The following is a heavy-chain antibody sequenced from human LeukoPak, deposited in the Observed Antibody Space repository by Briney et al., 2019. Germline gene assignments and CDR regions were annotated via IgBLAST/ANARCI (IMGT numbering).Heavy chain of an antibody. V-gene: IGHV3-21*01. CDR2: ISSSSSYI. Sequence: PGGSLRLSCAASGFTFSSYSMNWVRQAPGKGLEWVSSISSSSSYIYYADSVKGRFTISRDNAKNSLYLQMNSLRAEDTAVYQCAREGGYSYGYGGFFDYWGQGTLVTVSS. CDR1: GFTFSSYS. J-gene: IGHJ4*02. CDR3: AREGGYSYGYGGFFDY. D-gene: IGHD5-18*01.